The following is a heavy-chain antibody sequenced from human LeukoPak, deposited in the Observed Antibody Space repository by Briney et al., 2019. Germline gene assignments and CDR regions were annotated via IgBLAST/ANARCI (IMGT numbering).Heavy chain of an antibody. D-gene: IGHD3-22*01. CDR1: GFTFSSYA. Sequence: GGSLRLSCAASGFTFSSYAMSWVRQAPGKGLEWVSAISGSGSSTYYADSVKGRFTISRDNSKNTLYLQMNSLRAEDTAVYYCAKATRSGYYVFIYYFDYWGQGTLVTVSS. J-gene: IGHJ4*02. V-gene: IGHV3-23*01. CDR2: ISGSGSST. CDR3: AKATRSGYYVFIYYFDY.